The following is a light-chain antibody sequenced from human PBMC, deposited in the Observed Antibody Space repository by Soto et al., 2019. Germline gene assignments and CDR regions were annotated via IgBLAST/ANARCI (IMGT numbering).Light chain of an antibody. CDR2: KAS. CDR1: QTISSW. Sequence: DIQMTQSPSTLSGSVGDRVTITCRASQTISSWLAWYQQKPGKAPKLLIYKASTLKSGVPSRFSGSGSGTEFTLTISSLQPDDFATYYCQQSYSLPVWTFGQGTKVEIK. J-gene: IGKJ1*01. CDR3: QQSYSLPVWT. V-gene: IGKV1-5*03.